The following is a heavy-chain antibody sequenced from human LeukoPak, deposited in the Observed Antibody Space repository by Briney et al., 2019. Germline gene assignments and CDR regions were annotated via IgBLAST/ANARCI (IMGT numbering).Heavy chain of an antibody. CDR2: IKQDGSEK. CDR1: GFTFSSYW. CDR3: AKDPYSGSFEYFQH. D-gene: IGHD1-26*01. Sequence: GSLRLSCAASGFTFSSYWMSWVRQAPGKGLEWVANIKQDGSEKYYADSVKGRFTISRDNSKNTLYLQMSSLRAEDTAVYYCAKDPYSGSFEYFQHWGQGTLATVSS. J-gene: IGHJ1*01. V-gene: IGHV3-7*01.